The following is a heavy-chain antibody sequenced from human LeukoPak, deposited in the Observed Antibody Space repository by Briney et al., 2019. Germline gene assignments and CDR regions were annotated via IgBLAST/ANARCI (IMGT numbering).Heavy chain of an antibody. CDR3: AKDRGFLEWLPDY. J-gene: IGHJ4*02. Sequence: GGSLRLSCAASGFTFSSYSMNWVRQAPGKGLEWVSSISTSSSYISYADSVKGRFTISRDNSKNTLYLQMNSLRAEDTAVYYCAKDRGFLEWLPDYWGQGTLVTVSS. D-gene: IGHD3-3*01. V-gene: IGHV3-21*01. CDR2: ISTSSSYI. CDR1: GFTFSSYS.